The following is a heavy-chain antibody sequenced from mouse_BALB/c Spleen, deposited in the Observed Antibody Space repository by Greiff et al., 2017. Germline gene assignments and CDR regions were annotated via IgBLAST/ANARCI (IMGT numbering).Heavy chain of an antibody. CDR3: ARDRNYYGSSWFAY. J-gene: IGHJ3*01. CDR2: INSNGGST. CDR1: GFTFSSYG. Sequence: EVKLVESGGGLVQPGGSLKLSCAASGFTFSSYGMSWVRQTPDKRLELVATINSNGGSTYYPDSVKGRFTISRDNAKNTLYLQMSSLKSEDTAMYYGARDRNYYGSSWFAYWGQGTLVTVSA. V-gene: IGHV5-6-3*01. D-gene: IGHD1-1*01.